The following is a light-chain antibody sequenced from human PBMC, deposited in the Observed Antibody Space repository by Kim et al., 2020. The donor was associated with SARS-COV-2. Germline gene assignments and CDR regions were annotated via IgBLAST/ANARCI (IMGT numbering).Light chain of an antibody. V-gene: IGKV3-15*01. Sequence: EIVMTQSPATLSVSPGERATLSCMASQSVGSNLAWYQHKPGQAPNLLIYGAVTRATGVPARFSGTGSGTEFTLTISGLQSEDFAVYYCQQYTDWPPLTFGGGTKVDIK. CDR2: GAV. CDR3: QQYTDWPPLT. J-gene: IGKJ4*01. CDR1: QSVGSN.